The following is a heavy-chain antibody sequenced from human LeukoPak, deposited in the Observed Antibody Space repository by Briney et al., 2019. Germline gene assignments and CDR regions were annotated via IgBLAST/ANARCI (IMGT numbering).Heavy chain of an antibody. CDR2: ISAYNGST. D-gene: IGHD3-10*01. Sequence: ASVKVSCKASGYTFTSYGISWVRQAPGQGLEWMGWISAYNGSTNYAQKLQGRVTMSTDTSTSTAYMELRSLRSDDTAVYYCARAVHDYYGSGSYYRNHAFDIWGQGTMVTVSS. J-gene: IGHJ3*02. CDR3: ARAVHDYYGSGSYYRNHAFDI. V-gene: IGHV1-18*01. CDR1: GYTFTSYG.